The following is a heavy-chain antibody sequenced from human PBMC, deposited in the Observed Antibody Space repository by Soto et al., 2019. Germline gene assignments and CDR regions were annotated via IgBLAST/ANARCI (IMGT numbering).Heavy chain of an antibody. Sequence: GGSLRLSCAASGFTFNYARMSWVRQAPGKGLEWVGRIKRQSDGGATDYAAPVRGRFSISRDDSKKTAYLQMNNLKTDDTAIYYCATGTYYNEDYFDYWGRGTLVTVSS. CDR1: GFTFNYAR. CDR2: IKRQSDGGAT. D-gene: IGHD3-10*01. J-gene: IGHJ4*02. V-gene: IGHV3-15*01. CDR3: ATGTYYNEDYFDY.